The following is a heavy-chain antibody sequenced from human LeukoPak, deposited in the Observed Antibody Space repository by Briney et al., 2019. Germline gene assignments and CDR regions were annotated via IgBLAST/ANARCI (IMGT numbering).Heavy chain of an antibody. Sequence: ASVRVSCKASGYTFTSYDINWVRQATGRGLEWMGWMNPSGGNTGYAQKFLGRVTMTRDTSIRTAYMDLSNLRSGDTAVYFCARGCSGGSCNGMDVWGQGTTVTVSS. J-gene: IGHJ6*02. CDR2: MNPSGGNT. CDR1: GYTFTSYD. V-gene: IGHV1-8*01. CDR3: ARGCSGGSCNGMDV. D-gene: IGHD2-15*01.